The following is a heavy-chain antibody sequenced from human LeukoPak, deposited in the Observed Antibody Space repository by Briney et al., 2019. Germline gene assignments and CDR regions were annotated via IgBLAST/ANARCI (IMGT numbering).Heavy chain of an antibody. D-gene: IGHD1-14*01. CDR2: INHSGST. V-gene: IGHV4-34*01. CDR1: GGSFSGYY. CDR3: ARQSVPTGRWIDP. Sequence: SETLSLTCAVYGGSFSGYYWSWIRQPPGKGLEWIGEINHSGSTNYNPSLKSRVTISVDTSKNQFSLKLSSVTAADTAVYYCARQSVPTGRWIDPWGQGTLVTVSS. J-gene: IGHJ5*02.